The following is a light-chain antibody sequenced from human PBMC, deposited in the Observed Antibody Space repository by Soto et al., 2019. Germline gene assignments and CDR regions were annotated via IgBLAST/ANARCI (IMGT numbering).Light chain of an antibody. CDR3: QQYDEHSIT. V-gene: IGKV1-5*01. Sequence: IQMTHSPSSLSASVGARVAITCRASQPISTWLAWYEQRPGKAPNLLXYNASSLESGVPSRFSGSGSGTEFTLSISSLQPDDFGTYYCQQYDEHSITFGQGTRLEIK. CDR1: QPISTW. CDR2: NAS. J-gene: IGKJ5*01.